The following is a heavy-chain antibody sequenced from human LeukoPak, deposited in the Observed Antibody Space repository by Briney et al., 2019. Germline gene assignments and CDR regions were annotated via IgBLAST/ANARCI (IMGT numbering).Heavy chain of an antibody. Sequence: GGSLRLSCAASGFTFSDYYMSWIRQAPGKGLEWVSYISSSGSTIYYADSVKGRFTISRDNAKNSLYLQMNSLRAEDTAVYYCARDRFDDVRYSKYYFVYWGQGTLVTVSS. CDR2: ISSSGSTI. D-gene: IGHD5-18*01. J-gene: IGHJ4*02. CDR1: GFTFSDYY. CDR3: ARDRFDDVRYSKYYFVY. V-gene: IGHV3-11*01.